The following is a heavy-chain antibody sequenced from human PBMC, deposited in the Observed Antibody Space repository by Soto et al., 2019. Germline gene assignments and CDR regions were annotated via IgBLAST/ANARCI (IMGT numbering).Heavy chain of an antibody. CDR1: GYTFTSYG. CDR2: ISAYNGNT. J-gene: IGHJ4*02. V-gene: IGHV1-18*04. D-gene: IGHD1-1*01. Sequence: QVQLLQSGAEVKKPGASVKVSCKASGYTFTSYGISWVRQAPGQGREWMGWISAYNGNTNYAQKLQGRVTMTTDTSTSTAYMELRSLRSDDTAVDYCARDRTVHPLVYFDYWGQGTLVTVSS. CDR3: ARDRTVHPLVYFDY.